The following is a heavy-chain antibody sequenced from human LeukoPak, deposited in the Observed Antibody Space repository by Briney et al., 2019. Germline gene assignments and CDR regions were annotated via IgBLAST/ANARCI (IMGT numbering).Heavy chain of an antibody. V-gene: IGHV3-9*01. J-gene: IGHJ4*02. CDR3: AKISRDGYNSLDY. CDR1: GFTFDDYA. CDR2: ISCNSGTI. Sequence: GGSLRLSCAASGFTFDDYAMHWVRQAPGKGLEWVSGISCNSGTIGYADSVKGRFTISRDNAKNSLYLQMNSLRAEDTALYYCAKISRDGYNSLDYWGQGTLVTVSS. D-gene: IGHD5-24*01.